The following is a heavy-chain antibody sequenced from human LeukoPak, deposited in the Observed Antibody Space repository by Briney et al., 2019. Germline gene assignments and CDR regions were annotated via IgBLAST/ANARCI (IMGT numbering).Heavy chain of an antibody. Sequence: PGGSLRLSCAASGFTFSSYEMNWVRQAPGKGLEWVSYISSSGSTIYYADSVKGRFTISRDNAKNSLYLQMNSLRAEDTAIYYCARGAATNLWPSDYWGQGTLVTVSP. CDR1: GFTFSSYE. V-gene: IGHV3-48*03. CDR2: ISSSGSTI. J-gene: IGHJ4*02. CDR3: ARGAATNLWPSDY. D-gene: IGHD3-10*01.